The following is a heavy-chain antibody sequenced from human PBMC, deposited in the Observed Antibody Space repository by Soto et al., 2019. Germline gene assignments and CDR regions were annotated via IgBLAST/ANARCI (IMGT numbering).Heavy chain of an antibody. J-gene: IGHJ4*02. CDR3: ARSIVVVTALDY. V-gene: IGHV1-3*01. CDR1: GYTFTSYA. Sequence: AAGKVSCKASGYTFTSYAMHWVRQAPGQRLEWMGWINAGNGNTKYSQKSQGRVTITRYTSASTAYMELSSLRSEDTAVYYCARSIVVVTALDYWGQGTLVTVSS. D-gene: IGHD2-21*02. CDR2: INAGNGNT.